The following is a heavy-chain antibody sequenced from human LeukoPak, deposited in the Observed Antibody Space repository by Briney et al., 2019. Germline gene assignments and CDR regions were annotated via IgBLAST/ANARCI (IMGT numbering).Heavy chain of an antibody. CDR1: GFTFSSYS. V-gene: IGHV3-21*01. J-gene: IGHJ4*02. Sequence: GGSLRLSCAASGFTFSSYSMNWVRQAPGKGLEWVSSISSSSIYIFYADSVKPRFTISRDNAKNSLYLQMNSLRAEDTAVYCCARELGADVAVTLDYWGQGTLVSVCS. D-gene: IGHD6-19*01. CDR3: ARELGADVAVTLDY. CDR2: ISSSSIYI.